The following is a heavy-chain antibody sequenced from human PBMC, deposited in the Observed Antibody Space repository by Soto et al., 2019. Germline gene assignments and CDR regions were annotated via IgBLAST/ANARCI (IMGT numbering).Heavy chain of an antibody. CDR3: ARQDDFWRASRFDP. Sequence: QFQLIQSGAEVKRPGSSVKVSCKIFGGTFSTYSFNWVRQAPGQGLEWMGRIFPILGMTKYAEKFQGRLTIIADTSADTVFMELNSLTSEDTGTYYCARQDDFWRASRFDPWGRGTLVTVSS. J-gene: IGHJ5*02. V-gene: IGHV1-69*02. D-gene: IGHD3-3*01. CDR1: GGTFSTYS. CDR2: IFPILGMT.